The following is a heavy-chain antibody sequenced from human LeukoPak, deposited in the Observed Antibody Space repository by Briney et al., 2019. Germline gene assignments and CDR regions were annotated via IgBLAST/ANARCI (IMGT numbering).Heavy chain of an antibody. Sequence: GESLKISCKGSGYSFTSYWIGWVRQMPGKGLEWVGIIYPGDSDTRYSPSFQGQVTISADKSISTAYLQWSSLEASDTAMYYCFQASSSSFDYWGQGTLVTVSS. D-gene: IGHD6-6*01. CDR2: IYPGDSDT. CDR1: GYSFTSYW. J-gene: IGHJ4*02. CDR3: FQASSSSFDY. V-gene: IGHV5-51*01.